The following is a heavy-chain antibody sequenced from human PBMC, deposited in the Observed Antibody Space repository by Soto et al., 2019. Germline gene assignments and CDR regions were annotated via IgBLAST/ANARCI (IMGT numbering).Heavy chain of an antibody. CDR2: ISAYNGNT. V-gene: IGHV1-18*01. Sequence: GASVKVSCKASGYTFAYYGIGWVRQAPGQGLEWLGWISAYNGNTHHAQNLQGRVTMTTDTSTSTAYMELRSLRSDDTAAYYCARGGQECSSTGCSYNHDGMDVWGQGTTVTVSS. J-gene: IGHJ6*02. D-gene: IGHD2-2*01. CDR3: ARGGQECSSTGCSYNHDGMDV. CDR1: GYTFAYYG.